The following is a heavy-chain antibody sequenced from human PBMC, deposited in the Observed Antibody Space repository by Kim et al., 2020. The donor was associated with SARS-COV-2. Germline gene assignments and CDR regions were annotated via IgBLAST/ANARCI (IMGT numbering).Heavy chain of an antibody. J-gene: IGHJ4*02. Sequence: SETLSLTCTVSGGSISSSSYYWGWIRQPPGKGLEWIGSIYYSGSTYYNPSLKSRVTISVDTSKNQFSLNLISVTAADTAVYYCARSTAYDFWSGYIFDYWGQGTLVTVSS. CDR2: IYYSGST. V-gene: IGHV4-39*01. CDR3: ARSTAYDFWSGYIFDY. CDR1: GGSISSSSYY. D-gene: IGHD3-3*01.